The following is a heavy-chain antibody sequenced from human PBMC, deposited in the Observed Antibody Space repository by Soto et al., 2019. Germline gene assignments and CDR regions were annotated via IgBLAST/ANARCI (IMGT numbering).Heavy chain of an antibody. CDR3: AKSRRGGRHGDWFFDL. Sequence: EVQLLESGGGLAQPGGSLRLSCAASGFSFSTYAMNWVRLAPGRGLEWVSGINSGGDTFYADSAKGRFTISRDNYQSTLYLQMNNLRAEDTAIYHCAKSRRGGRHGDWFFDLWGRGTLVTVSS. CDR2: INSGGDT. J-gene: IGHJ2*01. V-gene: IGHV3-23*01. CDR1: GFSFSTYA. D-gene: IGHD3-10*01.